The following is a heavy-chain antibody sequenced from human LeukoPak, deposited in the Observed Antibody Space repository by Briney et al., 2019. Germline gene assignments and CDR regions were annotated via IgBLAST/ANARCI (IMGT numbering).Heavy chain of an antibody. CDR2: IYYSGST. Sequence: SETLSLTCAVYGGSFSGYYWSWIRQPPGKGLEWIGSIYYSGSTYYNPSLKSRVTISVDTSKNQFSLKLSSVTAADTAVYYCARFPRGSTGAFDIWGQGTMVTVSS. CDR3: ARFPRGSTGAFDI. D-gene: IGHD4-17*01. CDR1: GGSFSGYY. V-gene: IGHV4-34*01. J-gene: IGHJ3*02.